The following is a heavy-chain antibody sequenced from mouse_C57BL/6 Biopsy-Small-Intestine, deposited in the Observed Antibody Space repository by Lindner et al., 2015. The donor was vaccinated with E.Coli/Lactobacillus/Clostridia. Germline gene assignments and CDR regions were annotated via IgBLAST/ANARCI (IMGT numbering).Heavy chain of an antibody. D-gene: IGHD2-3*01. Sequence: VQLQESGTELVRPGTSVKMSCKAAGYTFTNYWIGWVKQRPGHGLEWIGDIYPGNGYTINERFKDRATLTADTSSNTAYIQLSNLTSEDSAIYYCARWRLLEAMDYWGQGTSVTVST. CDR2: IYPGNGYT. V-gene: IGHV1-63*02. CDR1: GYTFTNYW. J-gene: IGHJ4*01. CDR3: ARWRLLEAMDY.